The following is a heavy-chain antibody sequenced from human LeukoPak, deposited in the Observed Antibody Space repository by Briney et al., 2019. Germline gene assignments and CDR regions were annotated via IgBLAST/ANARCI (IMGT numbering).Heavy chain of an antibody. CDR2: ISYDGSNK. J-gene: IGHJ6*02. CDR1: GFTFSSYG. CDR3: AKDHCSGGSCYSYGFVVSYYYGMDV. D-gene: IGHD2-15*01. V-gene: IGHV3-30*18. Sequence: PGRSLRLSCAASGFTFSSYGMHWVRQAPGKGLEWVAVISYDGSNKYYADSVRGRFTISRDNSKNTLYLQMNSLRAEDTAVYYCAKDHCSGGSCYSYGFVVSYYYGMDVWGQGTTVTVSS.